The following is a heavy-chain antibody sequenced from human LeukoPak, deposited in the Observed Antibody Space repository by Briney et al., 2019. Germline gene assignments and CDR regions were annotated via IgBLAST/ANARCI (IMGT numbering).Heavy chain of an antibody. Sequence: SETLSLTCTVSGYSISSGYYWGWIRQPPGKGLEWIGSIYHSGSTYYNPSLKSRVTISVDTSKNQFSLKLSSVTAADTAVYYCARMDYYDSSGYYPLALFDYWGQGTLVTVSS. CDR1: GYSISSGYY. CDR3: ARMDYYDSSGYYPLALFDY. D-gene: IGHD3-22*01. V-gene: IGHV4-38-2*02. J-gene: IGHJ4*02. CDR2: IYHSGST.